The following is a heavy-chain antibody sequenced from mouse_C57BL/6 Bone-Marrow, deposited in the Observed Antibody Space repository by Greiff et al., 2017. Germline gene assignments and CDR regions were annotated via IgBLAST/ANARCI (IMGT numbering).Heavy chain of an antibody. V-gene: IGHV5-6*02. J-gene: IGHJ2*01. CDR2: ISSGGSYT. D-gene: IGHD2-4*01. Sequence: DVKLVESGGDLVKPGGSLKLSCAASGFTFSSYGMSWVRQTPDKRLEWVATISSGGSYTYYPYSVKGRFTISRDNAKNTPYLQLSSLTSEDTAMYYCAGRLYDYDGGYYFDYWGQGTTLTVSS. CDR3: AGRLYDYDGGYYFDY. CDR1: GFTFSSYG.